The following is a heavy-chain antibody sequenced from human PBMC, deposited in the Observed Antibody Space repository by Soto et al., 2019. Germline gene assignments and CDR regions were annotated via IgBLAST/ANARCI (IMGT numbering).Heavy chain of an antibody. CDR2: RNPNIGNT. J-gene: IGHJ6*02. V-gene: IGHV1-8*01. CDR3: ARGDSTDCSNGVCSFFYNHDMDV. Sequence: SVEVSCKASGYTLTSYYINLVRQGTGQVLEWRGWRNPNIGNTVYAQKLQGWVTMTTDTSISTASMELTRLPYDDTATYYCARGDSTDCSNGVCSFFYNHDMDVWGQGTTVTVSS. D-gene: IGHD2-8*01. CDR1: GYTLTSYY.